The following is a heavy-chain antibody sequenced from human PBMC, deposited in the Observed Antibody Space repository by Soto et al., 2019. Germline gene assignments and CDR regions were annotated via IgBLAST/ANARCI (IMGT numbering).Heavy chain of an antibody. CDR3: ARDGSIDDYVWGSPPKSFDP. Sequence: QVQLVESGGGVVQPGRSLRLSCAASGFTFSSYAMHWVRQAPGKGLEWVAVISYDGSNKYYADSVKGRFTISRDNSKNTLYLQMNSLRAEDTAVYYCARDGSIDDYVWGSPPKSFDPWGQGTLVTVSS. J-gene: IGHJ5*02. D-gene: IGHD3-16*01. V-gene: IGHV3-30-3*01. CDR1: GFTFSSYA. CDR2: ISYDGSNK.